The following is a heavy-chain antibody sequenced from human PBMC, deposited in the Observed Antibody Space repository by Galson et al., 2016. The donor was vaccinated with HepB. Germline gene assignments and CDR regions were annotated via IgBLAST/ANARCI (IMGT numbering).Heavy chain of an antibody. D-gene: IGHD3-10*01. CDR1: GGSISGGGHY. V-gene: IGHV4-31*03. CDR2: IYYSGST. Sequence: TLSLTCTVSGGSISGGGHYWSWIRQHPGKGLEFIGYIYYSGSTDYNPSLKSRVTISVDTSKNQFSLKLTSVTAADTAVYYCALTLRGSVLNYYYNGLDVWGQGTTVTV. CDR3: ALTLRGSVLNYYYNGLDV. J-gene: IGHJ6*02.